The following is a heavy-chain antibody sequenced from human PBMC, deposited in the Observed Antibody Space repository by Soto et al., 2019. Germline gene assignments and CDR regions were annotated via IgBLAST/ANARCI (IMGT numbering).Heavy chain of an antibody. CDR2: INADNGNT. CDR3: ARAYGSGSYSPGY. Sequence: ASVKVSCKASGYAFTTYTMHWVRQAPGQRLEWMGWINADNGNTKYSQKFQGRVTITRDTSASTAYMELSSLRSEDTAVFYCARAYGSGSYSPGYYGQGTLVTVSS. D-gene: IGHD3-10*01. J-gene: IGHJ4*02. V-gene: IGHV1-3*01. CDR1: GYAFTTYT.